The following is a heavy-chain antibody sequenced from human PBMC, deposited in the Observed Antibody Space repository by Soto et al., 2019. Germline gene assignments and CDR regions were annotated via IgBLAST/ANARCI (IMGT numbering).Heavy chain of an antibody. CDR2: ISSSSSYI. V-gene: IGHV3-21*01. J-gene: IGHJ4*02. Sequence: GGSLRLSCAASGFTFSSYSMNWVRQAPGKGLEWVSSISSSSSYIYYADSVKGRFTISRDNAKNSLYLQMNSLRAEDTAVYYCARDWIAVAGTGFETPPGDNEYYFDYWGQGTLVTVSS. CDR3: ARDWIAVAGTGFETPPGDNEYYFDY. CDR1: GFTFSSYS. D-gene: IGHD6-19*01.